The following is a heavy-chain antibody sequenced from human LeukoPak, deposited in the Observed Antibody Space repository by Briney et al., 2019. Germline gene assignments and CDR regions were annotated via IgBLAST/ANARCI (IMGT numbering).Heavy chain of an antibody. Sequence: ASVKVPCKASGYTFTSYGISWVRQAPGQGLEWMGWISAYNGNTNYAQKFQGRVTMTRDTSISTAYMELSRLRSDDTAVYYCARDRAITMVRGVTPWYFDYWGQGTLVTVSS. D-gene: IGHD3-10*01. CDR3: ARDRAITMVRGVTPWYFDY. CDR1: GYTFTSYG. V-gene: IGHV1-18*01. J-gene: IGHJ4*02. CDR2: ISAYNGNT.